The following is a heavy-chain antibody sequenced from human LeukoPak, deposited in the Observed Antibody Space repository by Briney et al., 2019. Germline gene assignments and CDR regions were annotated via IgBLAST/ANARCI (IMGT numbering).Heavy chain of an antibody. V-gene: IGHV3-66*01. D-gene: IGHD3-22*01. J-gene: IGHJ6*02. CDR1: GFTVSSNY. CDR2: IYSGGST. Sequence: GGSLGLSCVASGFTVSSNYMTWVRQAPGKGLEWVSLIYSGGSTYYAGPVKGRFTISRDNSKNTLYLQMNSLRAEDTAVYYCARGDYYDSSGLGRYYGLDVWGQGTTVTVSS. CDR3: ARGDYYDSSGLGRYYGLDV.